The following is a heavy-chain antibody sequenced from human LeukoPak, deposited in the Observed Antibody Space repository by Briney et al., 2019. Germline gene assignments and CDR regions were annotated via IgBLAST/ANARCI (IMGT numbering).Heavy chain of an antibody. CDR1: GFTFSSYW. D-gene: IGHD3-16*01. CDR2: INHNGNVN. CDR3: ARGGGLDV. V-gene: IGHV3-7*03. Sequence: GGSLRISCAASGFTFSSYWMNWARQAPGKGLEWVASINHNGNVNYYVDSVKGRFTISRDNAKNSLYLQMSNLRAEDTAVYFCARGGGLDVWGQGATVTVSS. J-gene: IGHJ6*02.